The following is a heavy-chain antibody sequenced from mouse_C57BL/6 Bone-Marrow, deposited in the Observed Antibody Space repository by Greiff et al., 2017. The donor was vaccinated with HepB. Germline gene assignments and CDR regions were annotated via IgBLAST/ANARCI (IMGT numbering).Heavy chain of an antibody. V-gene: IGHV1-22*01. CDR3: ARWDTTVVAYWYFDV. J-gene: IGHJ1*03. D-gene: IGHD1-1*01. Sequence: EVQLVESGPELVKPGASVKMSCKASGYTFTDYNMHWVKQSHGKSLEWIGYINPNNGGTSYNQKFKGKATLTVNKSSSTAYMELRSMTSEDSAVYYCARWDTTVVAYWYFDVWGTGTTVTVSS. CDR1: GYTFTDYN. CDR2: INPNNGGT.